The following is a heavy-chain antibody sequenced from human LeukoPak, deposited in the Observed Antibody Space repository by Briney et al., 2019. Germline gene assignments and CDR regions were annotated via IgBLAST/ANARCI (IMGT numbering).Heavy chain of an antibody. CDR2: ISGSGSTI. V-gene: IGHV3-23*01. CDR3: ARRGSGNCFDY. J-gene: IGHJ4*02. Sequence: GGSLRLSCAASGFTFSSYAMSWVRQAPGKGLEWVSAISGSGSTIYYADSVKGRFTISRDNAKNSLYLQMNSLRAEDTAVYYCARRGSGNCFDYWGQGTLVTVSS. CDR1: GFTFSSYA. D-gene: IGHD3-10*01.